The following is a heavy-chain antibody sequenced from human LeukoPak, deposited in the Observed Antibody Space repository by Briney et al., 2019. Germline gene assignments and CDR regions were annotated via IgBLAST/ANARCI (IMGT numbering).Heavy chain of an antibody. D-gene: IGHD1-26*01. CDR1: GYTFTSYY. J-gene: IGHJ4*02. CDR3: ARWAGAYFDY. V-gene: IGHV1-46*01. Sequence: ASVKVSCTPSGYTFTSYYMHWVRQAPGQGVEWMGIINPNGGSTSYAQKFQGRVTMTRDMSTSTVYMELSSLRSEDTAVYYCARWAGAYFDYWGQGTLVTVSS. CDR2: INPNGGST.